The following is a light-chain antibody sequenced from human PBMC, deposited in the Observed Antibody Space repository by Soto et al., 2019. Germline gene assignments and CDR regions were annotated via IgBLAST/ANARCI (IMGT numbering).Light chain of an antibody. CDR3: QQRSNWPRMYT. CDR2: ATS. V-gene: IGKV3D-20*02. CDR1: QSIINKY. J-gene: IGKJ2*01. Sequence: EIVLTQSPGTLSLSPGERATLSCRASQSIINKYLAWYQQKPGQAPRVLIHATSSRATGIPDRFSGSGSGTDFTLTISSLEPEDFAVYYCQQRSNWPRMYTFGQGTKLEIK.